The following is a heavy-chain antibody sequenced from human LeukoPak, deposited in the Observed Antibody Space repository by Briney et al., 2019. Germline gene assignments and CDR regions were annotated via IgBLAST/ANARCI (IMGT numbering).Heavy chain of an antibody. V-gene: IGHV1-2*04. D-gene: IGHD3-10*01. J-gene: IGHJ4*02. CDR1: GYTFTGYY. CDR2: INPNSGGT. Sequence: ASVKVSCKASGYTFTGYYMHWVRQAPGQGLEWMGWINPNSGGTNYAQKFQGWVTMNRDTSISTAYMELSRLRSDDTAVYYCARDNRGILWFGAPRLFYFDYWGQGTLVTVSS. CDR3: ARDNRGILWFGAPRLFYFDY.